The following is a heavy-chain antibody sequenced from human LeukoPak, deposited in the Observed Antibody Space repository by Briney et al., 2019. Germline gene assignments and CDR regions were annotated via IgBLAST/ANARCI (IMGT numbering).Heavy chain of an antibody. CDR1: GGSISSYY. J-gene: IGHJ4*02. CDR3: ARQDSSYDSSGYYYYFDY. D-gene: IGHD3-22*01. CDR2: IYYSGST. V-gene: IGHV4-59*01. Sequence: SETLSLTCTVSGGSISSYYWSWIRQPPGKGLEWIGYIYYSGSTNYNPSLKSRVTISVDTSKNQFSLKLSSVTAADTAVYYCARQDSSYDSSGYYYYFDYWGQGTLVTVSS.